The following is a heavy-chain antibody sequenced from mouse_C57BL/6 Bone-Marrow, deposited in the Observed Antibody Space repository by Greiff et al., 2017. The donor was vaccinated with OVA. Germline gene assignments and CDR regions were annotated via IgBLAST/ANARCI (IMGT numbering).Heavy chain of an antibody. CDR3: ARNYPYYYAMDY. CDR2: INPNNGGT. J-gene: IGHJ4*01. D-gene: IGHD2-1*01. V-gene: IGHV1-18*01. Sequence: VQLKESGPELVKPGASVKIPCKASGYTFTDYNMDWVKQSHGKSLEWIGDINPNNGGTIYNQKFKGKATLTVDKSSSTAYMELRSLTSEDTAVYYCARNYPYYYAMDYWGQGTSVTVSS. CDR1: GYTFTDYN.